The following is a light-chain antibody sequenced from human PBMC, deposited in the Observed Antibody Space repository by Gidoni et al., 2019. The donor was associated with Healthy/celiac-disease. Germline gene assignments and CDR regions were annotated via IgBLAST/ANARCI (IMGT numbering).Light chain of an antibody. V-gene: IGKV1-5*03. Sequence: DIQMTQSPSTLSSSVGDRVTITCRASQSISSWLAWYQQKPGKAPKLLIYKASSLESGVPSRFSGSGSGTEFTLTISSLQPDDFATYYCQQYNSYPYTFGQGTKLEIK. J-gene: IGKJ2*01. CDR1: QSISSW. CDR3: QQYNSYPYT. CDR2: KAS.